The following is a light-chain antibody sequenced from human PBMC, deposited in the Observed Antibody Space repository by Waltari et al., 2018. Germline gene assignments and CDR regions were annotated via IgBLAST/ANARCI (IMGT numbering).Light chain of an antibody. CDR1: QDVSSW. CDR3: QQAHSFPIT. CDR2: GAS. J-gene: IGKJ5*01. V-gene: IGKV1-12*01. Sequence: DIQMTQSPSSVSASIGDRVTITCRASQDVSSWGAWYPQKPGKPPNLLIFGASSVQGGVPSRFSGSGSGTDFTLTISNLQPEDVATYYCQQAHSFPITFGPGTRL.